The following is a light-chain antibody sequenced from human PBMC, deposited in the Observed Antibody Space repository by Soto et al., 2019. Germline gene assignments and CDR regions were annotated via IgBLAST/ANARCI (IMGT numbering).Light chain of an antibody. V-gene: IGLV1-51*01. Sequence: QSVLTQPPSVCAAPGQKVTISCYGSSSNIGNNYVSWYQQLPGTAPKLLIYDNNKRPSGIPDRFSGSKSGTSATLGITGLQTGDEADYYCGTWDSSLSAGRVFGTGTKVTVL. CDR2: DNN. CDR1: SSNIGNNY. J-gene: IGLJ1*01. CDR3: GTWDSSLSAGRV.